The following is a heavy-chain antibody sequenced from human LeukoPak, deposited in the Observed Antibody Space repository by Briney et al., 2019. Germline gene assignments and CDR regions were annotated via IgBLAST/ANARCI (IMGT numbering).Heavy chain of an antibody. CDR1: GGSFSGYY. CDR2: INHSGST. Sequence: PSETLSLTCAVYGGSFSGYYWSWIRQPPGKGLEWIGEINHSGSTNYNPSLKSRVTISVDTSKNQFSLKLSSVTAADTAVYYCARRGPRGYCSSTSCYAANWFDPWGQGTLVTVSS. V-gene: IGHV4-34*01. D-gene: IGHD2-2*01. CDR3: ARRGPRGYCSSTSCYAANWFDP. J-gene: IGHJ5*02.